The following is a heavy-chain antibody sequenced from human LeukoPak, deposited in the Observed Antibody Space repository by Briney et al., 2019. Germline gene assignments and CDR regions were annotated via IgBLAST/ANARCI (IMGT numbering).Heavy chain of an antibody. D-gene: IGHD1/OR15-1a*01. CDR2: TRNKANSYTT. J-gene: IGHJ4*02. CDR3: ARDGTYGDFDY. CDR1: GFTFSDHY. V-gene: IGHV3-72*01. Sequence: GGSLRLSCAASGFTFSDHYMDWVRQAPGKGLEWVGRTRNKANSYTTGYAASVKGRFTISSDDSKNSLYLQMNSLKTEDTAVYYCARDGTYGDFDYWGQGTLVTVSS.